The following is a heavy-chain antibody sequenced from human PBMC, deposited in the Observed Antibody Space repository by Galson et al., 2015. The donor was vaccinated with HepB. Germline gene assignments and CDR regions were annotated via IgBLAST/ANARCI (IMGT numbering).Heavy chain of an antibody. CDR1: GFSLRSNGVS. J-gene: IGHJ1*01. CDR2: IYWDDDK. Sequence: PALVKPTQTLTLTCTFSGFSLRSNGVSVGWIRQPPGKALEWLALIYWDDDKRYSPSLKSRLIITKDTSKNHVVLTMTNMDPVDTATYYCACLNDYGFYFLHWGQGTLVTVSS. CDR3: ACLNDYGFYFLH. D-gene: IGHD4-17*01. V-gene: IGHV2-5*02.